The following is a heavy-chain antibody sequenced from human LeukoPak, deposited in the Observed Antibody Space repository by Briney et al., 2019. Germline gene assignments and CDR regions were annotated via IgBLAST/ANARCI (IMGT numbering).Heavy chain of an antibody. D-gene: IGHD1-26*01. CDR2: INPNSGGT. CDR3: AREVDRSSGSYFGY. Sequence: GASVKVSCKASGYTFTDYYMHWVRQAPGQGPEWMGWINPNSGGTNYAQKFQGRVTMTRDTSMRIAYMELSGLTSDDTAMYYCAREVDRSSGSYFGYWGQGTLVTDSS. V-gene: IGHV1-2*02. J-gene: IGHJ4*02. CDR1: GYTFTDYY.